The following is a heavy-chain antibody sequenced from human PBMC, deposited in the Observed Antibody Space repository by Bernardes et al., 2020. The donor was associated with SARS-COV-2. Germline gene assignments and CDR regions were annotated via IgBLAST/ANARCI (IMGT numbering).Heavy chain of an antibody. Sequence: ASVKVSCKASGYTFTGYYMHWVRQAPGQGLEWMGWINPNSGGTNYAQKFQGRVTMTRDTSISTAHMELSRLRSDDTAVYYCARDLGRRGSQDYGMDVWGQGTTVTVSS. V-gene: IGHV1-2*02. J-gene: IGHJ6*02. CDR2: INPNSGGT. CDR1: GYTFTGYY. CDR3: ARDLGRRGSQDYGMDV. D-gene: IGHD1-26*01.